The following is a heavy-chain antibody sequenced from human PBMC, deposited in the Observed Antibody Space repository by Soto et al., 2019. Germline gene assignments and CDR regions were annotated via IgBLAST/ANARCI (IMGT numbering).Heavy chain of an antibody. V-gene: IGHV1-18*01. CDR2: ISAYNGNT. CDR1: GYTFTSYG. D-gene: IGHD3-22*01. Sequence: QVQLVQSGAEVKKPGASVKVSCKASGYTFTSYGISWVRQDPGQGLEWMGWISAYNGNTHYAQKLQGRVTMTTDTSTSTAYMELRSLRSDDTAVYYCARDGYYDSSGYRSDFDYWGQGTLVTVSS. CDR3: ARDGYYDSSGYRSDFDY. J-gene: IGHJ4*02.